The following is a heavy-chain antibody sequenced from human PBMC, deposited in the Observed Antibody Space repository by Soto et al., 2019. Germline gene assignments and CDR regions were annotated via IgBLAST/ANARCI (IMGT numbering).Heavy chain of an antibody. V-gene: IGHV3-21*01. CDR3: ARERKPGPPNYYYGMDV. CDR2: ISSSSSYI. Sequence: GGSLRLSCAASGFTFSSYSMNWVRQAPGKGLEWVSSISSSSSYIYYADSVKGRFTISRDNAKNSLYLQMNSLRAEDTAVYYCARERKPGPPNYYYGMDVWGQGTTVTVSS. CDR1: GFTFSSYS. J-gene: IGHJ6*02.